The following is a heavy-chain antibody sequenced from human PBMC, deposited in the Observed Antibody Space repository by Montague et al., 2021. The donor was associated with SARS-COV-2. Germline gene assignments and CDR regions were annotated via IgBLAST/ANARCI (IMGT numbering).Heavy chain of an antibody. Sequence: SLRLSCAASEFTISGFEMNWVRQAPGKGLEWVSYISSSSSSIKYADSVKGRFTISRDNAKDSLYLQMNSLRAEDAAVYYCARGPLVRATPAFDIWGQGTMVTVSS. CDR2: ISSSSSSI. V-gene: IGHV3-48*03. CDR1: EFTISGFE. J-gene: IGHJ3*02. D-gene: IGHD3-10*01. CDR3: ARGPLVRATPAFDI.